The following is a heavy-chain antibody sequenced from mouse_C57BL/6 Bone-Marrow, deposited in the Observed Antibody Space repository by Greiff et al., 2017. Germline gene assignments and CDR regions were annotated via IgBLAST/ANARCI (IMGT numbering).Heavy chain of an antibody. D-gene: IGHD1-1*01. Sequence: EVMLVESGGGLVKPGGSLKLSCAASGFTFSSYAMSWVRQTPDKRLEWVATISDGGSYTYYPDNVKGRFTISRDNAKNNLYLQMSHLKSEDTAMYYCARSTTVGYAMDYWGQGTSVTVSS. V-gene: IGHV5-4*03. CDR3: ARSTTVGYAMDY. CDR1: GFTFSSYA. J-gene: IGHJ4*01. CDR2: ISDGGSYT.